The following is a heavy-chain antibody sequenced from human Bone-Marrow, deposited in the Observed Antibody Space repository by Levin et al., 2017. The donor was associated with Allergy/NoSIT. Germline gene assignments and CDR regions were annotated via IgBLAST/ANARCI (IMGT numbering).Heavy chain of an antibody. J-gene: IGHJ4*02. D-gene: IGHD1-1*01. CDR2: IWYDGSNK. Sequence: PGGSLRLSCAASGFTFSSYGMHWVRQAPGKGLEWVAVIWYDGSNKYYADSVKGRFTISRDNSKNTLYLQMNSLRAEDTAVYYCAREGWKTGTLATISLNFGRTHTYHRRTGSQKFLDYWGQGTLVTVSS. CDR1: GFTFSSYG. V-gene: IGHV3-33*01. CDR3: AREGWKTGTLATISLNFGRTHTYHRRTGSQKFLDY.